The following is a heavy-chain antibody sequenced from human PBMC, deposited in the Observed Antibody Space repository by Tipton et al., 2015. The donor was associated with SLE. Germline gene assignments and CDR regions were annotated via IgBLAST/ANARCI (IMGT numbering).Heavy chain of an antibody. CDR2: IYYSGST. CDR3: ARSIYYYDSSGSLHYYMDV. J-gene: IGHJ6*03. Sequence: TLSLTCTVSGGSISSSSYYWGWIRQPPGKGPEWIGSIYYSGSTYYNPSLKSRVTISVDTSKNQFSLKLSSVTAADTAVYYCARSIYYYDSSGSLHYYMDVWGKGTTVTVSS. CDR1: GGSISSSSYY. D-gene: IGHD3-22*01. V-gene: IGHV4-39*01.